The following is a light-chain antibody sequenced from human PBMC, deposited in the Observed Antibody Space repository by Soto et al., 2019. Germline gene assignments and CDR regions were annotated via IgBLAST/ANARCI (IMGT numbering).Light chain of an antibody. Sequence: QSALTQPASMSGSPGQSITISCTGTSSDVGGYNYVSWYQQHPGKAPKLMIYEVSHRPSGVSDRFSGSKSGNTASLTISGLQAEDEADYYCSSSTSRTTFVFGTGTKLTVL. CDR1: SSDVGGYNY. CDR2: EVS. J-gene: IGLJ1*01. CDR3: SSSTSRTTFV. V-gene: IGLV2-14*01.